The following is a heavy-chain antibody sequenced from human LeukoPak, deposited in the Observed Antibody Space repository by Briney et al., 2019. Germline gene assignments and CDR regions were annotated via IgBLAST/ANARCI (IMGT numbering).Heavy chain of an antibody. CDR3: GSPYSNKWQGAFDY. D-gene: IGHD1-26*01. V-gene: IGHV4-39*07. CDR2: IYYSGST. CDR1: GGSISSNSYY. Sequence: SETLSLTCAVSGGSISSNSYYWGWIRQPPGKGLEWIGSIYYSGSTYYNPSLQSRVTISMDTSKNQVSLRLSSVTAADTAVYYCGSPYSNKWQGAFDYWGQGTLVTVSS. J-gene: IGHJ4*02.